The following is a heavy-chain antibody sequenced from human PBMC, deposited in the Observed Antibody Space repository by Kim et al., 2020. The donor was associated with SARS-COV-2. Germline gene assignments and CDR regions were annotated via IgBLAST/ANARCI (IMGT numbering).Heavy chain of an antibody. CDR3: ARLEGLVPRGYYGMDV. CDR2: INPNSGGT. CDR1: GYTFTGYY. D-gene: IGHD6-6*01. J-gene: IGHJ6*02. V-gene: IGHV1-2*02. Sequence: ASVKVSCKASGYTFTGYYMHWVRQAPGQGLEWMGWINPNSGGTNYAQKFQGRVTMTRDTSISTAYMELSRLRSDDTAVYYCARLEGLVPRGYYGMDVWGQGATVTVSS.